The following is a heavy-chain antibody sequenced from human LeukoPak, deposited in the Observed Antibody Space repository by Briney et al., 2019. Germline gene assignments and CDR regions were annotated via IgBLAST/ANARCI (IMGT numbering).Heavy chain of an antibody. Sequence: SETLSLTCAVYGGSFSGYSWSWIRQPPGKGLEWIGEINHSGSTNYNPSLKSRVTISVDTSKNQFSLKLSSATAADTAVYYCARFPRYCSSTSCSYSMDVWGKGTTVTVSS. CDR2: INHSGST. CDR3: ARFPRYCSSTSCSYSMDV. V-gene: IGHV4-34*01. J-gene: IGHJ6*04. D-gene: IGHD2-2*01. CDR1: GGSFSGYS.